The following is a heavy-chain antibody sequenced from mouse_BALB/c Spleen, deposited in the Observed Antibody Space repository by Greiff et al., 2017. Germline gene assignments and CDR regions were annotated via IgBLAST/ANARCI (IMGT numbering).Heavy chain of an antibody. D-gene: IGHD2-2*01. Sequence: EGKLVESGGGLVQPGGSLKLSCAASGFTFSSYGMSWVRQTPDKRLELVATINSNGGSTYYPDSVKGRFTISRDNAKNTLYLQMSSLKSEDTAMYYCARDLGGYLYAMDYWGQGTSVTVSS. CDR1: GFTFSSYG. V-gene: IGHV5-6-3*01. J-gene: IGHJ4*01. CDR3: ARDLGGYLYAMDY. CDR2: INSNGGST.